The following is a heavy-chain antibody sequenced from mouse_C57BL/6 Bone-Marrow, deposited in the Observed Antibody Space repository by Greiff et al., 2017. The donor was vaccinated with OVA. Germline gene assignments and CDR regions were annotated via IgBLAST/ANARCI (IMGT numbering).Heavy chain of an antibody. Sequence: VQLQQPGAELVRPGSSVKLSCKASGYTFTSYWMHWVKQRPIQGLEWIGNIDPSDSETHYNQKFKDKATLTVDKSYSTAYMQLSSLTSEDSAVYYCARGDYYGSPDYWGQGTTLTVSS. CDR3: ARGDYYGSPDY. D-gene: IGHD1-1*01. CDR1: GYTFTSYW. V-gene: IGHV1-52*01. J-gene: IGHJ2*01. CDR2: IDPSDSET.